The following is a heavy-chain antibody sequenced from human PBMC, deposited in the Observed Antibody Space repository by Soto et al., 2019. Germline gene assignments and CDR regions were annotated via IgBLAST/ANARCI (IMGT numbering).Heavy chain of an antibody. CDR1: GYTFTSYG. CDR3: ARDRYYDSSGYYYYYYGMDV. V-gene: IGHV1-18*01. J-gene: IGHJ6*02. D-gene: IGHD3-22*01. Sequence: ASVKVSCKASGYTFTSYGISWVRQAPGQGLEWMGWISAYNGNTNYAQKLQGRVTMTTDTSTSTAYMELRSLRSDDTAVYYCARDRYYDSSGYYYYYYGMDVWGQGTTVTVS. CDR2: ISAYNGNT.